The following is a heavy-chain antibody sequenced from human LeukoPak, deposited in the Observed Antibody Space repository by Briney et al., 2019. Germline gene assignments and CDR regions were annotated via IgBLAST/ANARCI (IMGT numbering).Heavy chain of an antibody. CDR2: INPHSGGA. Sequence: ASVKVSCKASGYTFTAYYMHWVRQAPGQGLEWMGRINPHSGGANYAQKFQGRVTMTRDTSISTAYLELSRLRSDDTAVYFCARVHDSTGYYHRDAFNIWGQGTLVTVSS. CDR3: ARVHDSTGYYHRDAFNI. D-gene: IGHD3-22*01. V-gene: IGHV1-2*06. J-gene: IGHJ3*02. CDR1: GYTFTAYY.